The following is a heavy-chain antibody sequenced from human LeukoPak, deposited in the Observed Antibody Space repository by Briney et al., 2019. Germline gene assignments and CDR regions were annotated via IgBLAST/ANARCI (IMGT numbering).Heavy chain of an antibody. CDR2: IRYDGSNK. J-gene: IGHJ5*02. V-gene: IGHV3-30*02. CDR3: AKGTDCSSTSCYYRPNWFDP. CDR1: GFTFSSYG. Sequence: GGSLRLSCAASGFTFSSYGMHWVRQAPGKGLEWVAFIRYDGSNKYYADSVKGRFTISRDNSKNTLYLQMNSLRAEDTAVYYCAKGTDCSSTSCYYRPNWFDPWGQGTLVTVSS. D-gene: IGHD2-2*01.